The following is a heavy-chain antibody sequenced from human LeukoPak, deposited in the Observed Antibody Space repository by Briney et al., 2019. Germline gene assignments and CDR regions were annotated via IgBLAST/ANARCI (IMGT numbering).Heavy chain of an antibody. V-gene: IGHV3-21*01. CDR1: GFTFSSYS. J-gene: IGHJ5*02. D-gene: IGHD3-3*01. CDR2: ISSSSSYI. CDR3: ARDKQNDFWSGYYIWFDP. Sequence: GSLRLSCAASGFTFSSYSMNWVRQAPGKGLEWVSSISSSSSYIYYADSVKGRFTISRDNAKNSLYLQMNSLRAEDTAVYYCARDKQNDFWSGYYIWFDPWGQGTLVTVSS.